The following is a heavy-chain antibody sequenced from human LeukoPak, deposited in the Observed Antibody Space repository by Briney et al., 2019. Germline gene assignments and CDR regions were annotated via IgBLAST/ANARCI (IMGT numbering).Heavy chain of an antibody. CDR1: GYTFTGYY. CDR2: INPNSGDT. CDR3: ARGITIFGIRYYYYYMDV. V-gene: IGHV1-2*02. D-gene: IGHD3-3*01. J-gene: IGHJ6*03. Sequence: ASVKVSCKASGYTFTGYYMHWVRQAPGQGLEWMGWINPNSGDTNYSQKFKDRVTMTGDTSISTAYLELSSLRSDDTAVYYCARGITIFGIRYYYYYMDVWSKGTTVTVSS.